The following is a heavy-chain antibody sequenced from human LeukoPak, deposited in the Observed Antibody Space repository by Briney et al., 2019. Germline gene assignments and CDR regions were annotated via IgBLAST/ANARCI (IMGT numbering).Heavy chain of an antibody. CDR2: ISYDGSNK. D-gene: IGHD2-15*01. J-gene: IGHJ4*02. CDR1: GFTFSSYA. Sequence: PGRSLRLSCAASGFTFSSYALHWSRQAPGKGLERVAVISYDGSNKYYADSVKGRFTISRDNSKNTLYLQMNSLRAEDTAVYYCARVDCSGGSCYLRPFDYWGQGTLVTVSS. CDR3: ARVDCSGGSCYLRPFDY. V-gene: IGHV3-30-3*01.